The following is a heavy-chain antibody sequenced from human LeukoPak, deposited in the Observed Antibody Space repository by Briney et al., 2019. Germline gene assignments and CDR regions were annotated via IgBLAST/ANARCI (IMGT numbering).Heavy chain of an antibody. Sequence: SQTLSLTCTVSGGSISSGDYYWSWIRQPPGKGLDWIGYIYYSGSTYYNPSLKSRVTISVDTSKNQFSLKLSSVTAADTAVYYCARDRGSGYFFDYWGQGTLVTVSS. CDR2: IYYSGST. J-gene: IGHJ4*02. CDR3: ARDRGSGYFFDY. CDR1: GGSISSGDYY. V-gene: IGHV4-30-4*08. D-gene: IGHD3-22*01.